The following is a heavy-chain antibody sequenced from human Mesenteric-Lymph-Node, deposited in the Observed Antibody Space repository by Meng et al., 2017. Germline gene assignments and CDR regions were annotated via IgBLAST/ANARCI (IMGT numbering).Heavy chain of an antibody. CDR2: IDHGGFT. Sequence: SGPGLVTPPEAPALRLCVSGGSICCGGYCSGLVRPPPGKGMEWIEIIDHGGFTYYPPSINSRVTVSIDTSRKQFFLWLASVTAADTVVYYCVRSSACVRTEFDHWGQGTLVTVSS. D-gene: IGHD6-19*01. CDR1: GGSICCGGYC. V-gene: IGHV4-39*01. J-gene: IGHJ5*02. CDR3: VRSSACVRTEFDH.